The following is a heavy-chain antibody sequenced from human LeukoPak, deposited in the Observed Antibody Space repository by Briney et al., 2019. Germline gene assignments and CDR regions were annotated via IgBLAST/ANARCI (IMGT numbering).Heavy chain of an antibody. CDR3: ARVDSGSACAS. CDR2: ISNNGGST. Sequence: PGGSLRLSCAASGFTLSSYSMHWVRQAPGKGLEFVSAISNNGGSTYYANSVKGRFTISRDISKNTLYLQMGSLSPEDMAVYYCARVDSGSACASWGQGILVTVSS. V-gene: IGHV3-64*01. CDR1: GFTLSSYS. D-gene: IGHD6-19*01. J-gene: IGHJ1*01.